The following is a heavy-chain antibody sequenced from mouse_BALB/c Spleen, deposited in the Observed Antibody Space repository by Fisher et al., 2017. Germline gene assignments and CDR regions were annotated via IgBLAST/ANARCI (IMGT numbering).Heavy chain of an antibody. CDR3: AGSGYAMDY. J-gene: IGHJ4*01. V-gene: IGHV1-64*01. D-gene: IGHD3-1*01. Sequence: KFKGKATLTVDKSSSTAYMQLSSLTSEDSAVYYCAGSGYAMDYWGQGTSVTVSS.